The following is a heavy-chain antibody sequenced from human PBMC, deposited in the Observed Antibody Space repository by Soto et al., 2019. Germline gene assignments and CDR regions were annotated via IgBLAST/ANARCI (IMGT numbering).Heavy chain of an antibody. CDR2: ISYDGSNK. V-gene: IGHV3-30*18. CDR1: GFTFSSYG. Sequence: QVQLVESGGGVVQPGRSLRLSCAASGFTFSSYGMHWVGQAPGKGLEWVAVISYDGSNKYYADSVKGRFTISRDNSKNTLYLQMNSLRAEDTAVYYCAKDPLKQRKDIVVVPAAILLAYGMDVWGQGTTVTVSS. J-gene: IGHJ6*02. CDR3: AKDPLKQRKDIVVVPAAILLAYGMDV. D-gene: IGHD2-2*01.